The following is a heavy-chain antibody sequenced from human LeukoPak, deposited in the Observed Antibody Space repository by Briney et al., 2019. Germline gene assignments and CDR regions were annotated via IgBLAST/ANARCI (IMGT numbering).Heavy chain of an antibody. D-gene: IGHD2-21*01. V-gene: IGHV3-23*01. CDR1: GFTFSSYA. J-gene: IGHJ4*02. CDR2: INHSGGST. Sequence: GGSLRLSCAASGFTFSSYAMSWVRQAPGKGLEWVSAINHSGGSTYYADSVRGRFTISRDNSKNTLYLQMNSLRAEDAAVYFCAKAPVTSCRGAYCYPFDSWGQGTLVTVSS. CDR3: AKAPVTSCRGAYCYPFDS.